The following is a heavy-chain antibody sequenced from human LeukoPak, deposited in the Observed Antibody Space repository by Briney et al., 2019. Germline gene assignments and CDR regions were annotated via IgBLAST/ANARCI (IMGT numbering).Heavy chain of an antibody. CDR3: ARGITGTFLSYYYYMDV. D-gene: IGHD1/OR15-1a*01. Sequence: ASVKVSCKTSGYSENFYGITWVRQVAGQGLEWMGWMNPNSGNTGYAQKFQGRVTITRNTSISTAYMELSSLRSEDTAVYYCARGITGTFLSYYYYMDVWGKGTTVTVSS. J-gene: IGHJ6*03. CDR2: MNPNSGNT. CDR1: GYSENFYG. V-gene: IGHV1-8*01.